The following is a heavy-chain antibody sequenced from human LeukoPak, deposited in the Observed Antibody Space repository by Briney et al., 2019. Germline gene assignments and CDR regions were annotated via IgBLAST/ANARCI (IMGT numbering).Heavy chain of an antibody. CDR1: GFTFSSCW. Sequence: GGSLRLSCAASGFTFSSCWMSWVRQAPGKGLEWVANIKQDGSEKYYVDSVKGRFTISRDNAKNTLYLQMNSLIAEDTAVYYCARDFGYGDSTFDYWGQGTLVTVSS. CDR3: ARDFGYGDSTFDY. D-gene: IGHD4-17*01. CDR2: IKQDGSEK. J-gene: IGHJ4*02. V-gene: IGHV3-7*01.